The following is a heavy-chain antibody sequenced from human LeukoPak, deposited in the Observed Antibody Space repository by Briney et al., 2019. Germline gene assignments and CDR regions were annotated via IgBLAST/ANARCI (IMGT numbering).Heavy chain of an antibody. D-gene: IGHD4/OR15-4a*01. CDR3: ASKDDYYFNY. V-gene: IGHV4-4*02. J-gene: IGHJ4*02. CDR2: IYHSGST. Sequence: PSETLSLTCAVSGVSICSSKWWSWVGEPPGKGLEWIGEIYHSGSTNYNPSLRSRVTISVDKSKNQFSLKLSSVTAADTAVYYCASKDDYYFNYWGQGTLVTVSS. CDR1: GVSICSSKW.